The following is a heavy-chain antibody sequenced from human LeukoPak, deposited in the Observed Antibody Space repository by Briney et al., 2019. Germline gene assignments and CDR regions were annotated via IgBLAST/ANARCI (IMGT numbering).Heavy chain of an antibody. CDR2: IYHSGST. CDR1: GGSISSGGYS. Sequence: PSETLSLTCAVSGGSISSGGYSWSWIRQPPGKGLEWIGYIYHSGSTYYNPSLKSRVTISVDRSKNQFSLKLSSVTAADTAMYYCARVSHQLLYDYWGQGTLVTVSS. J-gene: IGHJ4*02. D-gene: IGHD2-2*01. V-gene: IGHV4-30-2*01. CDR3: ARVSHQLLYDY.